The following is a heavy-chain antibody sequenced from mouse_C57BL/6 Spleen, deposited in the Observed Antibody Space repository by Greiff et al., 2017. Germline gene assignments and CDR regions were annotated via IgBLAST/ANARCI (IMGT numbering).Heavy chain of an antibody. CDR3: TSGCGSKFAY. CDR2: IDPENGDT. J-gene: IGHJ3*01. CDR1: GFNIKDDY. D-gene: IGHD1-1*01. Sequence: EVQLQQSGAELVRPGASVKLSCTASGFNIKDDYMHWVKQRPEQGLEWIGWIDPENGDTEYASKFQGKATITADTSSNTAYLQLSSLTSEDTAVYYCTSGCGSKFAYWGQGTLVTVSA. V-gene: IGHV14-4*01.